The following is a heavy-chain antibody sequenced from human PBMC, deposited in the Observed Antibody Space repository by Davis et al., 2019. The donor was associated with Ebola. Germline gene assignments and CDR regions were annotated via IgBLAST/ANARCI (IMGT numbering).Heavy chain of an antibody. CDR3: AGSYGMDV. CDR2: IYESGYT. Sequence: SETLSLTCTVSGGSISGYYWSWVRQPPGKGLEWIGYIYESGYTNYNPSLEGRVTISLDTSKNQFSLKLSSVTAADTAVYYCAGSYGMDVWGKGTAVTVSS. D-gene: IGHD1-26*01. CDR1: GGSISGYY. J-gene: IGHJ6*04. V-gene: IGHV4-4*08.